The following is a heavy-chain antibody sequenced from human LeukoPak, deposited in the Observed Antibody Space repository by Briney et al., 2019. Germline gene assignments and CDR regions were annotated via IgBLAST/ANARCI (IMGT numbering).Heavy chain of an antibody. CDR3: ARDPRQYSSSSYDAFDI. J-gene: IGHJ3*02. Sequence: ASVKVSCKASGYTFTSYGISWVRQAPGQGLEWMGWISAYNGNTNYAQKLQGRVTMTTDTSTSTAYMELRSLRSDDTAVYYCARDPRQYSSSSYDAFDIWGQGTMVTVSS. CDR2: ISAYNGNT. CDR1: GYTFTSYG. V-gene: IGHV1-18*01. D-gene: IGHD6-6*01.